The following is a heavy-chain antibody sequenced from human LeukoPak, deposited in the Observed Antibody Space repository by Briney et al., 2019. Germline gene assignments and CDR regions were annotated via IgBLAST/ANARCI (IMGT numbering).Heavy chain of an antibody. V-gene: IGHV3-21*01. CDR2: ISSNNGYI. J-gene: IGHJ4*02. CDR1: GFSFSSYR. Sequence: GGSLRLSCAASGFSFSSYRMNWVRQAPGKGLEWVASISSNNGYIYYADSVKGRITISRDNGENSLHLQMNSLRAEDAAVYYCARDLGTRKSIAFADWGQGTLVTVSS. D-gene: IGHD6-6*01. CDR3: ARDLGTRKSIAFAD.